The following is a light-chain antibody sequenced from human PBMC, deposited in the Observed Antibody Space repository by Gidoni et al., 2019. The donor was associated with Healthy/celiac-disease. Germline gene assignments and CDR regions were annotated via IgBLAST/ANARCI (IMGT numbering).Light chain of an antibody. V-gene: IGLV2-14*01. J-gene: IGLJ2*01. Sequence: QSALTHPASVSGSPAQSITLSCTGTSSDVGGYNYVSWYQQHPGKAPKLMIYDVSNRPSGVSNRFSGSKSGNTASLTISGLQAEDEADYYCSSYTSSSTVFGGGTKLTVL. CDR1: SSDVGGYNY. CDR2: DVS. CDR3: SSYTSSSTV.